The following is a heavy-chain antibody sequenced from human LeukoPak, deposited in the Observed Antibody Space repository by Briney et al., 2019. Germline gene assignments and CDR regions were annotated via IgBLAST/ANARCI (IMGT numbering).Heavy chain of an antibody. J-gene: IGHJ4*02. CDR3: ARMVPATVAPFTFDY. D-gene: IGHD2-2*01. V-gene: IGHV1-69*13. CDR2: IITNYGTT. CDR1: GGTFSNYA. Sequence: GASVKVSCKASGGTFSNYAISWVRQAPGQGLEWMGGIITNYGTTNYAQKYQGRVTITADESTTTVYMELSSLRSEDTAVYYCARMVPATVAPFTFDYWGQGTLVTASS.